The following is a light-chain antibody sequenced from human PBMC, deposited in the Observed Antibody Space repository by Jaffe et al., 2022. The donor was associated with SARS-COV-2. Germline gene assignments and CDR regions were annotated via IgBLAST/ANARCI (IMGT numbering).Light chain of an antibody. CDR3: LLSYSAARPV. Sequence: QAVVTQEPSLTVSPGGTVTLTCGSSTGAVTSGHYPYWFQQKRGQAPRTLIYDTSNKHSWTPARFSGSLLGGKAALTLSGAQPEDEADYYCLLSYSAARPVFGGGTKLTVL. CDR1: TGAVTSGHY. V-gene: IGLV7-46*01. J-gene: IGLJ3*02. CDR2: DTS.